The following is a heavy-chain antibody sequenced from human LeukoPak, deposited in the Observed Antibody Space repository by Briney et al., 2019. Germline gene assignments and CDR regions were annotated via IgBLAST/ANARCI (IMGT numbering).Heavy chain of an antibody. J-gene: IGHJ4*02. D-gene: IGHD3-9*01. CDR1: GGSFSGQY. CDR2: IYYSGST. Sequence: SETLSLTCAVYGGSFSGQYWSWIRQPPGKGLEWIGYIYYSGSTNYNPSLKSRVTISVDTSKNQFSLKLSSVTAADTAVYYCARGYYDTLTGGPSFDYWGQGTLVTVSS. V-gene: IGHV4-59*11. CDR3: ARGYYDTLTGGPSFDY.